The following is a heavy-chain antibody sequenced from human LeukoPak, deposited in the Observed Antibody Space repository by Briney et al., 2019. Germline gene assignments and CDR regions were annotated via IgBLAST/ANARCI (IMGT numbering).Heavy chain of an antibody. D-gene: IGHD6-6*01. V-gene: IGHV1-69*05. Sequence: ASVKVSCKASGGTFSSYAISWVRQAPGQGLEWMGGIIPIFGTANYAQKFQGRVTITTDESTSTAYMELSSLRSEDTAVYYCHSSLGVYKAFDIWGQGTMVTVSS. J-gene: IGHJ3*02. CDR1: GGTFSSYA. CDR2: IIPIFGTA. CDR3: HSSLGVYKAFDI.